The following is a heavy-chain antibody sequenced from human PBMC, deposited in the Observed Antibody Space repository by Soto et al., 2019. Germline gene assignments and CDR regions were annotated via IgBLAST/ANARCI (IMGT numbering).Heavy chain of an antibody. J-gene: IGHJ3*02. Sequence: ASVKLSCKASGYTFTSYDINWVRQATGQGLEWMGWMNPNSGNTGYAQKFQGRVTMTRNTSISTAYMELSSLRSEDTAVYYCARVDGDYEYDAFDIWGQGTMVTVSS. CDR2: MNPNSGNT. D-gene: IGHD4-17*01. CDR1: GYTFTSYD. V-gene: IGHV1-8*01. CDR3: ARVDGDYEYDAFDI.